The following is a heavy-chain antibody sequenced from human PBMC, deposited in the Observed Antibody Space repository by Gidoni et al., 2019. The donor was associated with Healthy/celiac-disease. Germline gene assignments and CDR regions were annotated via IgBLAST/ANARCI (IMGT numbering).Heavy chain of an antibody. CDR3: AKAGYCSGGSCYPFDY. V-gene: IGHV3-30*18. D-gene: IGHD2-15*01. Sequence: QVQLVESGGGVVQPGRSLRLSCAASGFTFSSSGMHWVRQAPGKGLEWVAVISYDGSNKYYADSVKGRFTISRDNSKNTLYLQMNSLRAEDTAVYYCAKAGYCSGGSCYPFDYWGQGTLVTVSS. CDR1: GFTFSSSG. CDR2: ISYDGSNK. J-gene: IGHJ4*02.